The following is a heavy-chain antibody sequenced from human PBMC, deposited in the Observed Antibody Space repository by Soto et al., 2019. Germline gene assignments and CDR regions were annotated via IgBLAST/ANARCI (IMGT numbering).Heavy chain of an antibody. CDR3: ARGAVYGDSYFDY. D-gene: IGHD4-17*01. Sequence: GGSLRLSCAASGLTFSSYAMHWVRQAPGKGLEWVAVISYDGSNKYYADSVKGRFTISRDTSKNQFSLKLSSVTAADTAVYYCARGAVYGDSYFDYWGQGTLVTVSS. J-gene: IGHJ4*02. V-gene: IGHV3-30-3*01. CDR2: ISYDGSNK. CDR1: GLTFSSYA.